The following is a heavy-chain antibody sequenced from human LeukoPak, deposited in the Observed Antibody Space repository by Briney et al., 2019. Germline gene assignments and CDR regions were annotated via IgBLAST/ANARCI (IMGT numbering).Heavy chain of an antibody. V-gene: IGHV3-23*01. Sequence: SGGSLRLSCAASGFTFSSYAMSWVRQAPGKGPEWVSAIGGSGGSTYYADSVKGRFTISRDNPKKTLYLQMDSLRVEDTAVYYCAKDHYYDSSNYYYGRPNLFDYWGQGTLVTVSS. CDR2: IGGSGGST. CDR1: GFTFSSYA. J-gene: IGHJ4*02. D-gene: IGHD3-22*01. CDR3: AKDHYYDSSNYYYGRPNLFDY.